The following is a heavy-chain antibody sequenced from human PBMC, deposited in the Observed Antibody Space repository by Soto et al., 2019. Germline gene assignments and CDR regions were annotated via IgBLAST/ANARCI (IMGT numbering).Heavy chain of an antibody. V-gene: IGHV3-74*01. CDR2: INSDGSTT. J-gene: IGHJ4*02. D-gene: IGHD3-10*01. Sequence: GGSLRLSCAASGFTFSSDWMHWVRQAPGKGLVWVSRINSDGSTTTYADSVKGRFTISRDNAKNTLYLQMNSLRAEDTAVYYCERWFTYRNFDYFDYWGQGTQVTVSS. CDR3: ERWFTYRNFDYFDY. CDR1: GFTFSSDW.